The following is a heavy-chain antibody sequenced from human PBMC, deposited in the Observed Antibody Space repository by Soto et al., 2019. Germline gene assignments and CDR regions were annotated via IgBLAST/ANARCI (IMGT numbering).Heavy chain of an antibody. D-gene: IGHD3-10*01. Sequence: SETLSLTCTVSGGSISSYYWSWIRQPPGKGLEWIGYIYYSGSTNYNPSLKSRVTISVDTSKNQFSLKLSSVTAADTAVYYCARDYGSGSYYPYYYYGMDVWGQGTTVT. CDR3: ARDYGSGSYYPYYYYGMDV. CDR2: IYYSGST. V-gene: IGHV4-59*12. J-gene: IGHJ6*02. CDR1: GGSISSYY.